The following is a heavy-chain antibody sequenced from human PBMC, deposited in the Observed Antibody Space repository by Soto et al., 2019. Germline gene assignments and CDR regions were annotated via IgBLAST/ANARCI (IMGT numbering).Heavy chain of an antibody. V-gene: IGHV1-2*02. CDR1: GYTFTGYY. CDR2: INPNSGGT. CDR3: ASSPYYEIRGDQSDVAPYYFDY. Sequence: SSVQASCTASGYTFTGYYMHWVRHAPGQGLAWMGWINPNSGGTNYAQKFQGRVTMTRGTSISTAYMELSRLRSDDTAGYYCASSPYYEIRGDQSDVAPYYFDYWGQGTRVTGAS. D-gene: IGHD3-22*01. J-gene: IGHJ4*02.